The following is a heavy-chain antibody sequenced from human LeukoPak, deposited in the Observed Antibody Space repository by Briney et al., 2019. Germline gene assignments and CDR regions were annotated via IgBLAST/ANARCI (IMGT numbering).Heavy chain of an antibody. Sequence: ASVKVSCKASGGTFGSYAISWVRQAPGQGLEWMGGIIPIFGTANYAQKFQGRVTITADESTSTAYMELSSLRSEDTAVYYCARGSQYYDFWSGYYTPYYYGMDVWGQGTTVTVSS. D-gene: IGHD3-3*01. CDR1: GGTFGSYA. V-gene: IGHV1-69*13. CDR3: ARGSQYYDFWSGYYTPYYYGMDV. CDR2: IIPIFGTA. J-gene: IGHJ6*02.